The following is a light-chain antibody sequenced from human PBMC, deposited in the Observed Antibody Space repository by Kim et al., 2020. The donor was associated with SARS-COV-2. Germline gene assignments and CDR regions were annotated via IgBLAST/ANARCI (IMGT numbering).Light chain of an antibody. J-gene: IGLJ2*01. CDR1: RTDVGGYDY. Sequence: QSITISCTGARTDVGGYDYVSWYQHHPGKAPKVMIYDVSKRPSGVSNRFSGSKSGNTASLTISGVQAEDEADYYCSSYTSSGTYVVFGGGTKLTVL. CDR3: SSYTSSGTYVV. CDR2: DVS. V-gene: IGLV2-14*03.